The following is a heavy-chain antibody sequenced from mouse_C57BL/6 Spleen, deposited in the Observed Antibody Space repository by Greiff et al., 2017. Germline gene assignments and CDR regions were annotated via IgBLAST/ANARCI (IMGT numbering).Heavy chain of an antibody. CDR3: ARHEGASNWDNYFDY. D-gene: IGHD4-1*01. J-gene: IGHJ2*01. CDR1: GYTFTEYT. Sequence: VKLQESGAELVKPGASVKLSCKASGYTFTEYTIHWVKQRSGQGLEWIGWFYPGSGSIKYNEKFKDKATLTADKSSSTVYMELSRLTSEDSAVYFCARHEGASNWDNYFDYWGQGTTLTVSS. CDR2: FYPGSGSI. V-gene: IGHV1-62-2*01.